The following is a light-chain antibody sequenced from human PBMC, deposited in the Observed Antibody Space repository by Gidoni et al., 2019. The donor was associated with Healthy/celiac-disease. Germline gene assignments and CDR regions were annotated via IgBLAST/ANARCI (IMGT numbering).Light chain of an antibody. CDR1: NIGSKS. V-gene: IGLV3-21*02. J-gene: IGLJ2*01. Sequence: SYVLTQPPSVSVAPGQTARITCGGKNIGSKSVHWYQQKPGQAPVLVVYDDSDRPSGIPERFSGSNSGNTATLTISRVEAGDEADYYCQVWDSSSHVVFGGGTKLTVL. CDR3: QVWDSSSHVV. CDR2: DDS.